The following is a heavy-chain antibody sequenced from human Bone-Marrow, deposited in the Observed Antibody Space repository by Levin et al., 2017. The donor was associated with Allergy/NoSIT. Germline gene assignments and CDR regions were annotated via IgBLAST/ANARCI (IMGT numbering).Heavy chain of an antibody. CDR1: GGSISSYY. V-gene: IGHV4-4*07. J-gene: IGHJ6*02. CDR2: IYTSGST. CDR3: ARGLGELSFMYYYGMDV. D-gene: IGHD3-16*02. Sequence: SETLSLTCTVSGGSISSYYWSWIRQPAGKGLEWIGRIYTSGSTNYNPSLKSRVTMSVDTSKNQFSLKLSSVTAADTAVYYCARGLGELSFMYYYGMDVWGQGTTVTVSS.